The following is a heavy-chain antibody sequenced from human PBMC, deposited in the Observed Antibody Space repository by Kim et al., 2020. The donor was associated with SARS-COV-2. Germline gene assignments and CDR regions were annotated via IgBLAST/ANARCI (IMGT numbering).Heavy chain of an antibody. D-gene: IGHD3-16*01. J-gene: IGHJ4*01. CDR1: GFTLNRFG. CDR2: ISGSDGST. V-gene: IGHV3-23*01. Sequence: GGSLRLSCAASGFTLNRFGVSWVRQAPGKGLEWVSRISGSDGSTHYADSVKGRFTISRDKSKDTLSLQMNSLRVEDTAVYYCATAGGSASSSIPQNYFD. CDR3: ATAGGSASSSIPQNYFD.